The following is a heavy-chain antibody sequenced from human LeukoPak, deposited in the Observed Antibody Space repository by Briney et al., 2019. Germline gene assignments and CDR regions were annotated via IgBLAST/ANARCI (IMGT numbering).Heavy chain of an antibody. J-gene: IGHJ4*02. V-gene: IGHV3-7*01. Sequence: GGSLRLSCAASGFTFSSYWMSWVRQAPGKGLEWVANIKQDGSEKYYVDSVKGRFIISRDNAKNSLYLQMNSLRAEDTAVYYCARIPWRPYYDSSGYSFDYWAREPWSPSPQ. CDR2: IKQDGSEK. CDR3: ARIPWRPYYDSSGYSFDY. CDR1: GFTFSSYW. D-gene: IGHD3-22*01.